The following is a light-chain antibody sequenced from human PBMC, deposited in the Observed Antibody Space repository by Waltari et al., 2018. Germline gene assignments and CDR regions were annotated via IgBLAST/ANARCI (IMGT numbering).Light chain of an antibody. CDR3: QQYSNFWT. V-gene: IGKV1-5*03. J-gene: IGKJ1*01. Sequence: DIQMTQSPSTLSASVGDRVTITCRASPSISSWLAWYQQKPGKAPKLLIYKASTLESGVPSRFSGSGSGTDFTLTISSLQPDDFTTYYCQQYSNFWTFGQGTKVEFK. CDR2: KAS. CDR1: PSISSW.